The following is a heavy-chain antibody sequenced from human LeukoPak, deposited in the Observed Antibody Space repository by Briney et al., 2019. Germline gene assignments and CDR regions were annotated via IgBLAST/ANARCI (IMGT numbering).Heavy chain of an antibody. CDR3: ARVVSGAARPGSDDGFVI. V-gene: IGHV1-2*02. J-gene: IGHJ3*02. CDR1: GYTFSGYY. CDR2: INPNSGGT. Sequence: ASVKVSCKASGYTFSGYYMHWVRQAPGQGLEWMGWINPNSGGTNYAQKFQGRVTMTRDTSISTAYVEVSRLRSDDTAVYYCARVVSGAARPGSDDGFVIWGQGTMVTVSS. D-gene: IGHD6-6*01.